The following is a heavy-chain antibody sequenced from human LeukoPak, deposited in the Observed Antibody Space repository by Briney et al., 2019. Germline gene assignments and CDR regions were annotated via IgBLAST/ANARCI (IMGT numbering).Heavy chain of an antibody. J-gene: IGHJ6*03. D-gene: IGHD7-27*01. Sequence: PGGSLRLSCAASGFTFSSYWMSWVRQAPGKGLEWVANIKHYGREKYFVDSVKDRFTISRDNARISLYLQLNSLRAEDTAVYYCARDSTSFFDNWGHSSYYLDVWGKGTTVTLS. CDR2: IKHYGREK. CDR3: ARDSTSFFDNWGHSSYYLDV. V-gene: IGHV3-7*01. CDR1: GFTFSSYW.